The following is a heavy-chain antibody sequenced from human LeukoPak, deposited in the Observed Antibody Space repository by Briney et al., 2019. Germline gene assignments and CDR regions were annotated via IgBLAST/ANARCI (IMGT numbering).Heavy chain of an antibody. J-gene: IGHJ6*02. V-gene: IGHV3-21*01. CDR1: GFTFSSYS. Sequence: GGSLRLSCAASGFTFSSYSMNWVRQAPGKGLEWVSSISSSSSYIYYADSVKGRFTISRDNAKNSLYLQMNSLGAEDTAVYYCARDRMGSSWYNGMDVWGQGTTVTVSS. CDR2: ISSSSSYI. D-gene: IGHD6-13*01. CDR3: ARDRMGSSWYNGMDV.